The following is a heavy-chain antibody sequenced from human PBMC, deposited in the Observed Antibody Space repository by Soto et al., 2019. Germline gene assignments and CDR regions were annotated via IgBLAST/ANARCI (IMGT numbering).Heavy chain of an antibody. V-gene: IGHV3-21*01. CDR3: ARPRGSYYYYYGMDV. CDR1: GFTFSSYS. J-gene: IGHJ6*02. CDR2: ISSSSSYI. D-gene: IGHD3-16*01. Sequence: PGGSLRLSXAASGFTFSSYSMNWVRQAPGKGLEWVSSISSSSSYIYYADSVKGRFTISRDNAKNTLYLQMNSLRAEDTAVYYCARPRGSYYYYYGMDVWGQGTTVTVSS.